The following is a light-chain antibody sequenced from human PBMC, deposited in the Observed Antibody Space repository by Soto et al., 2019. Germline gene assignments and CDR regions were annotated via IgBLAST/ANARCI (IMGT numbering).Light chain of an antibody. CDR3: LQDYNYPWT. J-gene: IGKJ1*01. CDR2: AAS. CDR1: QSISSW. Sequence: GVGVTSTCRTSQSISSWLAWYQKKPGKAPKLLIYAASSLQSGVPSRFSGSGSGTDLTITISSLQPEDFATYYCLQDYNYPWTFGQGTKVDNK. V-gene: IGKV1-6*01.